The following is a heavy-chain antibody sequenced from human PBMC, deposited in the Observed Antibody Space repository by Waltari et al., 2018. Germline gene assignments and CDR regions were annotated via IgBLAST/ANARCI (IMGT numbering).Heavy chain of an antibody. V-gene: IGHV3-21*01. J-gene: IGHJ6*02. CDR3: VCNYDILTGYGYDYGMDV. D-gene: IGHD3-9*01. CDR2: ISSSSSYI. CDR1: GFTFSSYS. Sequence: EVQLVESGGGLVKPGGSLRLSCAASGFTFSSYSMNWVRQAPGKGLEWVSSISSSSSYIYYADSVKGRFTSSRDNAKNSLYLQMNSLRAEDTAVYYCVCNYDILTGYGYDYGMDVWGQGTTVTVSS.